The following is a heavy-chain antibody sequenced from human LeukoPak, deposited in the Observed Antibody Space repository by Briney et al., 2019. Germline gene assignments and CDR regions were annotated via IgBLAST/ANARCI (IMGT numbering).Heavy chain of an antibody. CDR3: AREPSGYSYGPDAFDI. Sequence: PSETLSVTSAEHVGSFSGPSWSWIRQTPGKGLEWSWEINHSGSTNYNPSLKSRVTISLDTSKNQFCLKLSSETAADTAVYYCAREPSGYSYGPDAFDIWGQGTMFTVSS. D-gene: IGHD5-18*01. CDR1: VGSFSGPS. J-gene: IGHJ3*02. V-gene: IGHV4-34*01. CDR2: INHSGST.